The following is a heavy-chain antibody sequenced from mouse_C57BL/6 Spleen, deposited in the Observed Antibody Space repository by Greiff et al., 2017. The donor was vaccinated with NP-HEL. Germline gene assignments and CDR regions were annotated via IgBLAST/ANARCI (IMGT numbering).Heavy chain of an antibody. CDR2: IHPNSGST. J-gene: IGHJ2*01. D-gene: IGHD3-3*01. CDR1: GYTFTSYW. Sequence: QVQLQQPGAELVKPGASVKLSCKASGYTFTSYWMHWVKQRPGQGLEWIGMIHPNSGSTNYHEKFKSKATLTVDKSSSTAYMQLSSLTSEDSAVYYCARSRDGGYFDYWGQGTTLTVSS. V-gene: IGHV1-64*01. CDR3: ARSRDGGYFDY.